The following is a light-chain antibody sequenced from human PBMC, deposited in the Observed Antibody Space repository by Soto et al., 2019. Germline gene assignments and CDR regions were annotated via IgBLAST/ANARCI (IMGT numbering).Light chain of an antibody. Sequence: QSALTQPASVSGSPGQSITISCTGTSSDVGGYKYVSWYQQHPGKAPKLMIYDVTNRPSGVSNRFSGSKSGNTASLTISGLQADDEADYYCSSYTGSSTLVFGGGTKLPVL. CDR2: DVT. V-gene: IGLV2-14*03. CDR3: SSYTGSSTLV. CDR1: SSDVGGYKY. J-gene: IGLJ2*01.